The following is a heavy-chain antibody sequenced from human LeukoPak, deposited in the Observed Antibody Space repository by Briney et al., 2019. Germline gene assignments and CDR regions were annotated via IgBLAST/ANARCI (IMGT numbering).Heavy chain of an antibody. CDR1: GGSFSGYY. Sequence: SETLSLTCAVYGGSFSGYYWSWIRQPPGKGLEWIGEINHSGSTNYNPSLKSRVTISVDTSKNQFSLKLSSVTAADTAVYYCARDRGYSYGRTIFDYWGQGTLVTVSS. J-gene: IGHJ4*02. D-gene: IGHD5-18*01. CDR2: INHSGST. V-gene: IGHV4-34*01. CDR3: ARDRGYSYGRTIFDY.